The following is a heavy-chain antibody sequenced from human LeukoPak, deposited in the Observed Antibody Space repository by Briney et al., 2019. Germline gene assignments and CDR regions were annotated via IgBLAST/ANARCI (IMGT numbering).Heavy chain of an antibody. Sequence: SQTLSLTCAISGDSVSSNSATWHWIRQSPSRGLEWLGRTYYRSKWYNDYATSVKSRLTINPETSKNQFSLKLSSVTAADTAVYYCARGKLRGSAFDVWGQGTMVTVSS. CDR1: GDSVSSNSAT. J-gene: IGHJ3*01. CDR2: TYYRSKWYN. D-gene: IGHD3-16*01. CDR3: ARGKLRGSAFDV. V-gene: IGHV6-1*01.